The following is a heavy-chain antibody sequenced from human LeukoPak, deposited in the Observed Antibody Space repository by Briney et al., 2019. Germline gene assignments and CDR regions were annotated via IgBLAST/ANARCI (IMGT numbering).Heavy chain of an antibody. D-gene: IGHD3-10*01. CDR1: GYTFTGYY. J-gene: IGHJ6*02. CDR3: ARGRSSVVREWRYYYYGMDV. CDR2: INPNSGGT. Sequence: ASVKVSCKASGYTFTGYYMHWVRQAPGQGLEWMGWINPNSGGTNYAQKFQGRVTMTRNTSISTAYMELSSLRSEDTAVYYCARGRSSVVREWRYYYYGMDVWGQGTTVTVSS. V-gene: IGHV1-2*02.